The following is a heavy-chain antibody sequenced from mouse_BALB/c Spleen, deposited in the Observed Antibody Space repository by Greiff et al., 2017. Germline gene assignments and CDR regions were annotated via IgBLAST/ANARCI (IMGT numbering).Heavy chain of an antibody. D-gene: IGHD2-14*01. Sequence: EVQLVESGGGLVKPGGSLKLSCAASGFTFSSYTMSWVRQTPEKRLEWVATISSGGSYTYYPDSVKGRFTISRDNAKNTLYLQMSSLKSEDTAMYYCTRDRGYRYDDYAMDYWGQGTSVTVSS. CDR3: TRDRGYRYDDYAMDY. CDR1: GFTFSSYT. V-gene: IGHV5-6-4*01. CDR2: ISSGGSYT. J-gene: IGHJ4*01.